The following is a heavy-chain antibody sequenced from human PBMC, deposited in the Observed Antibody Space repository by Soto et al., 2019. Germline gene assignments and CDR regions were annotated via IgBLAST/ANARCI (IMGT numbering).Heavy chain of an antibody. V-gene: IGHV4-30-4*01. Sequence: QMQLQESGPGLVKPSQTLSLTCTVSGGSISSGDYYWSWIRQPPGKGLEWIGYIYYSGSTNYNPSLKSRVTISVDTSKNQFSLKLSSVLAADTAVYYGASVRGRLLRFDPWGQGTLVTVSS. CDR2: IYYSGST. D-gene: IGHD2-15*01. CDR1: GGSISSGDYY. CDR3: ASVRGRLLRFDP. J-gene: IGHJ5*02.